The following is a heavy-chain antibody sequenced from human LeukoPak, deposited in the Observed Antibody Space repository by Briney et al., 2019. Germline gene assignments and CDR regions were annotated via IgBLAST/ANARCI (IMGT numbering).Heavy chain of an antibody. Sequence: GGSLRLSCAASGFTFSSYSMNWVRQAPGKGLEWVSYISSSSSTIYYADSVKGRFTISRDNAKNSLYLQMNSLRAEDTAVYYCASKGYRYDSSGYSLFDYWGQGTLVTVSS. D-gene: IGHD3-22*01. V-gene: IGHV3-48*04. CDR1: GFTFSSYS. CDR2: ISSSSSTI. J-gene: IGHJ4*02. CDR3: ASKGYRYDSSGYSLFDY.